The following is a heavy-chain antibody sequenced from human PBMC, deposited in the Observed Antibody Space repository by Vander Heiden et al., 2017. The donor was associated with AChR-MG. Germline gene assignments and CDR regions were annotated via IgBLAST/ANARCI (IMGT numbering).Heavy chain of an antibody. CDR1: GFTFSSYG. J-gene: IGHJ3*02. Sequence: EVQLLESGGDLVQPGGSLRLSCAASGFTFSSYGMSWVRQAPEKGLEWVSTISGSGENTYYADSVKGRFTISRDSSSNTVFLQMNSLRAEDTAVYYCAKDPNPKYFDIWGQGTMSTVSS. CDR2: ISGSGENT. CDR3: AKDPNPKYFDI. V-gene: IGHV3-23*01.